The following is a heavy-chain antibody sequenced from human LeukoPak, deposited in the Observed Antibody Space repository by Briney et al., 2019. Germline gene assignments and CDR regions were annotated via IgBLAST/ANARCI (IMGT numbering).Heavy chain of an antibody. Sequence: GESLKISCKGSGYSFDSQWIGWVRQMPGKGLEWMGTIYPGDSDTKYSPSFEGQVTMSADKSISTAYLQWRSLKASDTAIYYCARHDGSGPFDYWGQGTLVTVSS. CDR1: GYSFDSQW. D-gene: IGHD1-1*01. V-gene: IGHV5-51*01. J-gene: IGHJ4*02. CDR3: ARHDGSGPFDY. CDR2: IYPGDSDT.